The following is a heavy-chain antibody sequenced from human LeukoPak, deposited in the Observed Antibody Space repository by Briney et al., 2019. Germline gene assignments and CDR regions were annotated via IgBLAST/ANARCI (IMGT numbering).Heavy chain of an antibody. V-gene: IGHV1-24*01. D-gene: IGHD6-19*01. CDR3: ATDSSGWSRSPRSFDY. CDR1: GYTLTELS. CDR2: FDPEDGET. Sequence: ASVKVSCKVSGYTLTELSMHWVRQAPGKGLEWMGGFDPEDGETIYAQKFQGRVTMTEDTSTDTAYMELSSLRSEDTAVYYCATDSSGWSRSPRSFDYWGREPWSPSPQ. J-gene: IGHJ4*02.